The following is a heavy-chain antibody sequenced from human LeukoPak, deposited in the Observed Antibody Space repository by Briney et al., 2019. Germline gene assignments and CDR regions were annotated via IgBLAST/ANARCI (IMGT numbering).Heavy chain of an antibody. Sequence: ASVKVSCKTSGYTFTGQYLHWVRQAPGQGLEWMGWINPNSGGTTSAQKFQGGVTMTRDTSISTAYMELSRLRSDDTAVYYCARDGLGGAGAFDIWGEGTMVTVSS. V-gene: IGHV1-2*02. CDR1: GYTFTGQY. D-gene: IGHD3-16*01. J-gene: IGHJ3*02. CDR2: INPNSGGT. CDR3: ARDGLGGAGAFDI.